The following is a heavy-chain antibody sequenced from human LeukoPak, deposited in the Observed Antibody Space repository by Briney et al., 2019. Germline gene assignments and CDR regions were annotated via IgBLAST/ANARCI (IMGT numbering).Heavy chain of an antibody. CDR2: VYYTGST. CDR3: ARDDYSGAFDI. V-gene: IGHV4-59*02. D-gene: IGHD4-11*01. J-gene: IGHJ3*02. CDR1: GGSVSNYY. Sequence: SETLSLTCSVSGGSVSNYYWSWIRQPPGKGLEWIGYVYYTGSTNYNPSLKSRVTMFEDTSKNQFSLKLSSVTAADTAVYYCARDDYSGAFDIWGQGTMVTVSS.